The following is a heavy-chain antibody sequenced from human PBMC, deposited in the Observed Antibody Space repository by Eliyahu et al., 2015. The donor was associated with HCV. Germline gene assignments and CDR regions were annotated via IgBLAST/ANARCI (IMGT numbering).Heavy chain of an antibody. D-gene: IGHD6-19*01. CDR2: ISSSSSYT. CDR3: ARNRRDLRVAVAGNWYFDL. CDR1: XFTFXXXX. Sequence: QVQLVESGGGLXKPGGSLXLSCAASXFTFXXXXXSWIRQAPGKGLEWVSYISSSSSYTNXADSVKGRFXISRDNAKNSLYLQMNSLRAEDTAVYYCARNRRDLRVAVAGNWYFDLWGRGTLVTVSS. V-gene: IGHV3-11*05. J-gene: IGHJ2*01.